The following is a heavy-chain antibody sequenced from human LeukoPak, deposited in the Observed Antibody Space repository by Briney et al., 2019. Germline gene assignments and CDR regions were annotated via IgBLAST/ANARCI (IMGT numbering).Heavy chain of an antibody. D-gene: IGHD2-2*01. J-gene: IGHJ4*02. Sequence: PGESLKISCKCSGYSFTSYWIGWVRQMPGKGLEWMGIIYPGDSDTRYSPSFQGQVTISADKSISTAYLQWSSLKASDTAMYYCAKIDRQYCSRSSCYALDCWGQGTQVTVSS. CDR2: IYPGDSDT. V-gene: IGHV5-51*01. CDR1: GYSFTSYW. CDR3: AKIDRQYCSRSSCYALDC.